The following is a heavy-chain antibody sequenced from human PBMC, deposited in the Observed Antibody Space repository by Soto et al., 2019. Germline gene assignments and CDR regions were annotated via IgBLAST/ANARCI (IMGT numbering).Heavy chain of an antibody. CDR2: IYPADSDT. J-gene: IGHJ4*01. D-gene: IGHD6-13*01. V-gene: IGHV5-51*01. CDR1: GFSFTSTW. Sequence: SLKISCLASGFSFTSTWIGCVRPLTGKGLEWMGIIYPADSDTTYSPSFEGQVTISADKSINTAYLRWRSLKASDTAIYFCARREWGAAGGPPFDFWGQGTLVTVSS. CDR3: ARREWGAAGGPPFDF.